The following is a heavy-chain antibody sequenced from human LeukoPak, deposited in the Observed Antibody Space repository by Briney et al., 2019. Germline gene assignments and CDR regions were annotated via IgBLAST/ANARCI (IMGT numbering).Heavy chain of an antibody. V-gene: IGHV1-2*02. Sequence: GASVKVSCKASGYTFTGYYMHWVRQAPGQGLEWMGWINPNSGGTNYAQKFQGRVTMTTDTSMSTAYMELSRLTSDDTAVYYCARAGGRSWFDPWSQGTLVTVSS. CDR3: ARAGGRSWFDP. CDR2: INPNSGGT. J-gene: IGHJ5*02. CDR1: GYTFTGYY.